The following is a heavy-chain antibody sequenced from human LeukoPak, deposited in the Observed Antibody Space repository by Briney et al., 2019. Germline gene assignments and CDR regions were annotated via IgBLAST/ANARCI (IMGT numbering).Heavy chain of an antibody. D-gene: IGHD2-21*01. CDR1: GGSFSGYY. Sequence: SETLSLTCAVYGGSFSGYYWSWIRQPPGKGLEWIGYIYYSGSTNYNPPLKSRVTISVDTSKNQFSLKLSSVTAADTAVYYCARAGGDPHFDYWGQGTLVTVSS. J-gene: IGHJ4*02. CDR2: IYYSGST. V-gene: IGHV4-59*01. CDR3: ARAGGDPHFDY.